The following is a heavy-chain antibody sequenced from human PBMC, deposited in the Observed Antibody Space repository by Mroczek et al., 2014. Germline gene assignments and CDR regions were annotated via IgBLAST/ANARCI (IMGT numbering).Heavy chain of an antibody. V-gene: IGHV1-46*01. J-gene: IGHJ5*02. D-gene: IGHD3-3*01. Sequence: QVQLVESGAEVEKPGASVKVSCKASGYAFTAHWIHWVRQAPGQGLEWMGIISPRDDTTFYAPRFQDRVAISRDTSANTVYMKLTNLRSDDTAVYYCARDHSDSQMTSWWFDPWGQGTLVIVSS. CDR1: GYAFTAHW. CDR2: ISPRDDTT. CDR3: ARDHSDSQMTSWWFDP.